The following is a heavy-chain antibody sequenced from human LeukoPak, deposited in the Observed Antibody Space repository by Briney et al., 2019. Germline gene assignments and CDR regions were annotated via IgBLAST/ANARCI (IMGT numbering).Heavy chain of an antibody. V-gene: IGHV3-11*01. CDR2: ISSSSNTI. Sequence: PGGSLRLSCAASRFTFSDYSMNWIRQAPGKGLEWVSYISSSSNTIYYADSVKGRFTISRDNAKNSLYLQMNSLRAEDTAVYHCARARGLHYFDYWGQGTLVTVSS. CDR1: RFTFSDYS. J-gene: IGHJ4*02. CDR3: ARARGLHYFDY.